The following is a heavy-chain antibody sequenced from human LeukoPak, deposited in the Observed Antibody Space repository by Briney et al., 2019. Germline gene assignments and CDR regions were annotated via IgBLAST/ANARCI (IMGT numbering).Heavy chain of an antibody. V-gene: IGHV3-30-3*01. CDR2: ISYDGSNK. J-gene: IGHJ4*02. D-gene: IGHD2-15*01. CDR3: ARGGCSGGSCLFDY. Sequence: PGGSLRLSCAASGFTFSSYAMHWVRQAPGKGLEWVAVISYDGSNKYYADSVKGRFTISRDNSKNTLHLQMNSLRAEDTAVYYCARGGCSGGSCLFDYWGQGTLVTVSS. CDR1: GFTFSSYA.